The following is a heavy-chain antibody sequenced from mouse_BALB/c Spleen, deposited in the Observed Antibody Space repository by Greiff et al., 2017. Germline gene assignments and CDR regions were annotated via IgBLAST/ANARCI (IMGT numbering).Heavy chain of an antibody. CDR3: ARDYYGSSY. D-gene: IGHD1-1*01. J-gene: IGHJ3*01. Sequence: QVTLKESGPGILQPSQTLSLTCSFSGFSLSTSGMGVSWIRQPSGKGLEWLAHIYWDDDKRYNPSLKSRLTISKDTSSNQVFLKITSVDTADTATYYCARDYYGSSYWGQGTLVTVSA. V-gene: IGHV8-12*01. CDR1: GFSLSTSGMG. CDR2: IYWDDDK.